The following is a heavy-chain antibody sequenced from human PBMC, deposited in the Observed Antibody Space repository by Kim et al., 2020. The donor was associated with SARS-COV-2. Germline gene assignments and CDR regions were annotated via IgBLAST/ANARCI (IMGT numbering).Heavy chain of an antibody. D-gene: IGHD3-10*01. V-gene: IGHV1-18*04. CDR1: GYTFTSYG. Sequence: ASVKVSCKASGYTFTSYGISWVRQAPGQGLEWMGWISAYNGNTNYAQKLQGRVTMTTDTSTSTAYMELRSLRSDDTAVYYCARDLPAYYYGSGSYYSDLYYYYGMDVWGQGTTVTVSS. CDR3: ARDLPAYYYGSGSYYSDLYYYYGMDV. J-gene: IGHJ6*02. CDR2: ISAYNGNT.